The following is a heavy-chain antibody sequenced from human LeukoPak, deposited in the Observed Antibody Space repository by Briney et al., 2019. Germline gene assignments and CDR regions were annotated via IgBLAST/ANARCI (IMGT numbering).Heavy chain of an antibody. CDR3: ARDPDTAMVYYYYGMDV. CDR1: GFTFSSYA. CDR2: ISYDGSNK. V-gene: IGHV3-30*04. D-gene: IGHD5-18*01. Sequence: PGRSLRLSCAASGFTFSSYAMHWVRQAPDKGLEWVAVISYDGSNKYYADSVKGRFTISRDNSKNTLYLQMNSLRAEDTAVYYCARDPDTAMVYYYYGMDVWGKGTTVTVSS. J-gene: IGHJ6*04.